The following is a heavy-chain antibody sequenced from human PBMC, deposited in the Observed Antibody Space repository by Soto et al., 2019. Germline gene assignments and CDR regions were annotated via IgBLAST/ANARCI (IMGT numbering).Heavy chain of an antibody. CDR2: IVVGSGNT. D-gene: IGHD2-2*01. J-gene: IGHJ4*02. V-gene: IGHV1-58*01. CDR1: GFTFTSSA. CDR3: AAEVHCSSTSCYLYYFDY. Sequence: ASVKVSCKASGFTFTSSAVQWVRQARGQRLEWIGWIVVGSGNTNYAQKFQERVTITRDMSTSTAYMELSSLRSEDTAVYYCAAEVHCSSTSCYLYYFDYWGQGTLVTVSS.